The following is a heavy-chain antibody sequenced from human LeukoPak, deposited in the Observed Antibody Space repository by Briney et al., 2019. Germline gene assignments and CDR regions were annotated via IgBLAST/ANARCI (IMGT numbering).Heavy chain of an antibody. D-gene: IGHD6-19*01. Sequence: ASVKVSCKASGYTFTSYGISWVRQAPGQGLEWMGWISPYNGNTDYAQNLQGRVTMTTDTSTSTAYMELRSLRSDDTAVYYCARVVVAGGGNWFDPWGQGTLVTVSS. CDR3: ARVVVAGGGNWFDP. J-gene: IGHJ5*02. V-gene: IGHV1-18*04. CDR1: GYTFTSYG. CDR2: ISPYNGNT.